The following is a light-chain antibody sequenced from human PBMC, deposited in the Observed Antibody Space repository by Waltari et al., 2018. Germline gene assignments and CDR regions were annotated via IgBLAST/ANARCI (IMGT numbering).Light chain of an antibody. Sequence: QSALTQPASVSGSPGQSITISCTGSSSDVGTYKFVSWYQQHPGKAPKLMIYEINQRPVGISNRFSGSKFGNTAVLTISGLQTDDEADYYCCSYVTGDTWVFGGGTRVAVL. CDR3: CSYVTGDTWV. V-gene: IGLV2-23*02. CDR1: SSDVGTYKF. CDR2: EIN. J-gene: IGLJ3*02.